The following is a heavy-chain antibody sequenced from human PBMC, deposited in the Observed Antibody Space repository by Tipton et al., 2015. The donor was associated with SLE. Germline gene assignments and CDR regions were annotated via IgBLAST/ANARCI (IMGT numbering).Heavy chain of an antibody. J-gene: IGHJ4*02. V-gene: IGHV3-74*01. CDR2: INSDGSST. Sequence: SLRLSCAASGFTFSSYWMHWVRQAPGKGLVWVSRINSDGSSTSYADSVKGRFTISRDNAKNTLYLQMNSLRAEDTAVYYCARGAQITMIVGVFGYWGQGTLVTVSS. CDR3: ARGAQITMIVGVFGY. CDR1: GFTFSSYW. D-gene: IGHD3-22*01.